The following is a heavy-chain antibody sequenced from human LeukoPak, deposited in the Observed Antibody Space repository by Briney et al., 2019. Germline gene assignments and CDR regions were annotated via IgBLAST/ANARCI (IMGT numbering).Heavy chain of an antibody. CDR3: AREGLAAAGTHYYYYMDV. V-gene: IGHV4-4*07. Sequence: SETLSLTCTVSGGSISSYYWSWNRQPAGKGLEWIGRIYTSGSTNYNPSLKSRVTMSEATSKTQFSLKLSSVPAADTAVYYCAREGLAAAGTHYYYYMDVWGKGTTVTISS. CDR1: GGSISSYY. J-gene: IGHJ6*03. CDR2: IYTSGST. D-gene: IGHD6-13*01.